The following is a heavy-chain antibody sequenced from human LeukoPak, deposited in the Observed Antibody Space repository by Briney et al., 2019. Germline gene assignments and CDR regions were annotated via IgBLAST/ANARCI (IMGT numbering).Heavy chain of an antibody. D-gene: IGHD6-19*01. CDR2: INPNSGGT. J-gene: IGHJ5*02. CDR3: ARGSGSSGWYLLSNWFDP. CDR1: GYTFTGYY. Sequence: ASVKVPCKASGYTFTGYYMHWVRQAPGQGLEWMGWINPNSGGTNYAQKFQGRVTMTRDTSISTAYMELSRLRSDDTAVYYCARGSGSSGWYLLSNWFDPWGQGTLVTVSS. V-gene: IGHV1-2*02.